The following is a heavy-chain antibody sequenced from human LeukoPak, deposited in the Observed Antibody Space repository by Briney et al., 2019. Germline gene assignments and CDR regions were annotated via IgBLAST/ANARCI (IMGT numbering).Heavy chain of an antibody. CDR3: ARVLTATMHS. CDR1: GGSIDVVNYY. CDR2: IYHSGST. Sequence: SETLSLTCAVSGGSIDVVNYYWSWFRQPPGKGLEWIGYIYHSGSTYYNLSLKNRITISIDTSKNQFSLQLTSVTAADTAVYYCARVLTATMHSWGLGTLVTVSS. D-gene: IGHD1-7*01. V-gene: IGHV4-30-2*01. J-gene: IGHJ4*02.